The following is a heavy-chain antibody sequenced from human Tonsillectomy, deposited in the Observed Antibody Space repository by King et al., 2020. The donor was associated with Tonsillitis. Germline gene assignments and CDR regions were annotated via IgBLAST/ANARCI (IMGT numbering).Heavy chain of an antibody. CDR1: GFTFSDYY. D-gene: IGHD3-22*01. Sequence: QVQLVESGGGLVKPGGSLRLSCAASGFTFSDYYMSWIRQAPGKGLEWVSYISSSGSTIYYTDSVKGRFTISRDNAKNSLYLQMNSLRAEDTAVYYCARGRRYYDSSDYSVLDAFDIWGQGTMVTVSS. V-gene: IGHV3-11*01. J-gene: IGHJ3*02. CDR3: ARGRRYYDSSDYSVLDAFDI. CDR2: ISSSGSTI.